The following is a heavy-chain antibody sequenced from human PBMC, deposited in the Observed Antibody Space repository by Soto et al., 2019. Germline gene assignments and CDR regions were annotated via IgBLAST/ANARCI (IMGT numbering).Heavy chain of an antibody. V-gene: IGHV4-4*07. D-gene: IGHD6-13*01. CDR3: GRGRTAALTGVYGMDV. CDR1: GGSISSYY. CDR2: IYTSGST. J-gene: IGHJ6*02. Sequence: SETLSLTCTVSGGSISSYYWSWIRQPAGKGLEWIGRIYTSGSTNYNPSLKSRVTMSVDTSKNQFSLKLSSVTAAATAVYYCGRGRTAALTGVYGMDVWGQGTTVTVSS.